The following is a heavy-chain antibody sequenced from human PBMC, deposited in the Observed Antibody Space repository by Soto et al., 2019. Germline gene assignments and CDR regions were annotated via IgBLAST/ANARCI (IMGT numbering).Heavy chain of an antibody. J-gene: IGHJ4*02. CDR1: GCTFSSYA. CDR3: ARDGCTTGVCYFDS. D-gene: IGHD2-8*01. CDR2: IIPIFGTA. V-gene: IGHV1-69*13. Sequence: SVKVSCKASGCTFSSYAISWLRQAPGQGLEWMGGIIPIFGTANYAQKFQGRVTITADESTSTAYMEMSSLRSEDTAVYYCARDGCTTGVCYFDSWGQGTLVTVSS.